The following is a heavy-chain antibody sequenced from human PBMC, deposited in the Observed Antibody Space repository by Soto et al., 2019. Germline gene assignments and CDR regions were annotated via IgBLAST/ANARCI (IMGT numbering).Heavy chain of an antibody. J-gene: IGHJ4*02. V-gene: IGHV3-21*01. D-gene: IGHD3-22*01. CDR2: ISSSAVYI. CDR1: GFNFITYS. Sequence: GGSLRLSCAASGFNFITYSLSWVRQAPGKGLEWVASISSSAVYIDYADSAKGRFTISRDNANNSLYLQMNSLRAEDTATYYCVRDGLDYYDTGRLYFDNWGQGTLVTVSS. CDR3: VRDGLDYYDTGRLYFDN.